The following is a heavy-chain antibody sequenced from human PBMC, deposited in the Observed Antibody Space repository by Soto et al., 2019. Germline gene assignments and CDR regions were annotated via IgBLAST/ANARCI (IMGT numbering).Heavy chain of an antibody. CDR1: GYTFTSYY. V-gene: IGHV1-46*01. CDR3: ARDLVVPAALSYYYYGMDV. Sequence: VASVKVSCKAPGYTFTSYYMHWVRQAPGQGLEWMGIINPSGGSTSYAQKFQGRVTMTRDTSTSTVYMELSSLRSEDTAVYYCARDLVVPAALSYYYYGMDVWGQGTTVTVSS. D-gene: IGHD2-2*01. CDR2: INPSGGST. J-gene: IGHJ6*02.